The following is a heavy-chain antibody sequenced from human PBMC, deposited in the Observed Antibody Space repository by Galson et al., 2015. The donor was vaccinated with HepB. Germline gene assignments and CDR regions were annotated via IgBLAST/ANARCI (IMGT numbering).Heavy chain of an antibody. CDR2: INPISGGT. V-gene: IGHV1-2*06. CDR1: RNTFTGAY. J-gene: IGHJ4*03. D-gene: IGHD3-3*01. CDR3: ARGPHYDSWSGNP. Sequence: SVKVSCKAPRNTFTGAYIHWVRQAPGQGLEWVGRINPISGGTMYAQKFQGRVTMTRDTSVSTVYMELSRLRSDDTALYFCARGPHYDSWSGNPWGQGTLVTVSS.